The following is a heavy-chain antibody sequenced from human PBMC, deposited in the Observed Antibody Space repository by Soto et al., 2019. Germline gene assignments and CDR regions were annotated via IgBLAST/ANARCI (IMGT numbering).Heavy chain of an antibody. CDR2: IYHSGST. V-gene: IGHV4-4*02. Sequence: SETLSLTCAVSGGSISSSNWWSWVRQPPGKGLEWIGEIYHSGSTNYNPSLKSRVTISVDKSKNQFSLKLSSVTAADTAVYYCASLNYGDYHQPGTEFDYWGQGTLVTVSS. CDR3: ASLNYGDYHQPGTEFDY. CDR1: GGSISSSNW. J-gene: IGHJ4*02. D-gene: IGHD4-17*01.